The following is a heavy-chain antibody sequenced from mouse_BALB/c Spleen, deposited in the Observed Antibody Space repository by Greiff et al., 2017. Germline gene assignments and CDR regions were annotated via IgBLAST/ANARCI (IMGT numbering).Heavy chain of an antibody. CDR2: IWVDGST. J-gene: IGHJ3*01. Sequence: VQLVESGPGLVAPSQSLSITCTVSGFSFTDYGVRWVRQRPGKGLEWLGVIWVDGSTNNYSPLISRLSISTDNSMSQASLTLNSLQTDDTATYYGAKADRGGESDAIDYWGQGTLVTVSA. CDR1: GFSFTDYG. D-gene: IGHD2-14*01. V-gene: IGHV2-3*01. CDR3: AKADRGGESDAIDY.